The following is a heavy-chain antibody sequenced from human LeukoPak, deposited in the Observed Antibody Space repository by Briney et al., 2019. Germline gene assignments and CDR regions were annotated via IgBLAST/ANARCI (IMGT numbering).Heavy chain of an antibody. V-gene: IGHV3-7*01. CDR1: GFTFSGYW. D-gene: IGHD3-9*01. J-gene: IGHJ4*02. CDR3: VRDKRRDFSSLTGDYDAYDH. CDR2: LKEDGSTK. Sequence: GASLRLSCSASGFTFSGYWMTWVRQPPGNGLELVASLKEDGSTKYYVDCVKGRFIISRDNATNSLYLQMNSLRVEDTALYYCVRDKRRDFSSLTGDYDAYDHWGQGALVTVSS.